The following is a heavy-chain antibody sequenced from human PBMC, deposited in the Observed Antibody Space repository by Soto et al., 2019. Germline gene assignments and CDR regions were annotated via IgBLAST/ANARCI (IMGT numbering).Heavy chain of an antibody. CDR3: ARGPSITIFGVVITGNYYGMGV. J-gene: IGHJ6*02. CDR1: GYTFTSYA. D-gene: IGHD3-3*01. Sequence: ASVKVSCKASGYTFTSYAMHWVRQAPGQRLEWMGWINAGNGNTKYSQKFQGRVTITRDTSASTAYMELSSLRSEDTAVYYCARGPSITIFGVVITGNYYGMGVWGQGTTVTVSS. CDR2: INAGNGNT. V-gene: IGHV1-3*01.